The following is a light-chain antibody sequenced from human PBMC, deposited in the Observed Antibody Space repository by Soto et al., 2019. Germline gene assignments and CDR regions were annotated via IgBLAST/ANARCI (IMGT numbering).Light chain of an antibody. CDR1: SSDVGSYDY. Sequence: QSALTQPASVSGSPGQSITLSCTGTSSDVGSYDYVSWYQQHPGKAPQVLIYEVSVRPSGVSPRFSGSKSGNTASLTISGLQVEDEATYFCSSYTRSSALEVFGGGTKVTVL. V-gene: IGLV2-14*01. J-gene: IGLJ3*02. CDR3: SSYTRSSALEV. CDR2: EVS.